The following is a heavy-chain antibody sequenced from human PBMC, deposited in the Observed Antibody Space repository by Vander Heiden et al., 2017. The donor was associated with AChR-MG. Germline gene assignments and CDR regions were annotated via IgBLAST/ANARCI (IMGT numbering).Heavy chain of an antibody. CDR2: IIPILGIA. V-gene: IGHV1-69*02. J-gene: IGHJ4*02. CDR1: GGTFSSYT. D-gene: IGHD3-10*01. Sequence: QVQLVQSGAEVKKPGSSVKVSCKASGGTFSSYTISWVRQAPGQGLEWMGRIIPILGIAKYAQKVQGRVTITADKSTSTAYMELSSLRSEDTAVYYCAKVATRGRGVTHWDYWGQGTLVTVSS. CDR3: AKVATRGRGVTHWDY.